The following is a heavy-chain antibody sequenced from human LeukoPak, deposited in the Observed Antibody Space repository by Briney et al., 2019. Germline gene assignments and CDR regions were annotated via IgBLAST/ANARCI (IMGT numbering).Heavy chain of an antibody. CDR3: ARHYSSSSGDAFDI. Sequence: GESLKISCKGSGYSFTSYWIGWVRPMPGKGLEWMGIIYPGDSDTRYSPSFQGQVTISADKSINTAYLRWSSLKASDTAMYYCARHYSSSSGDAFDIWGQGTMVTVSS. D-gene: IGHD6-6*01. CDR1: GYSFTSYW. V-gene: IGHV5-51*01. CDR2: IYPGDSDT. J-gene: IGHJ3*02.